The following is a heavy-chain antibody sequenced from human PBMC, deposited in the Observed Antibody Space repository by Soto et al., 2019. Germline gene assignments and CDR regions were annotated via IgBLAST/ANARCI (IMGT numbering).Heavy chain of an antibody. D-gene: IGHD3-10*01. V-gene: IGHV4-34*01. CDR2: INHSGST. CDR3: ARMGTYMGYYYGSGSYY. Sequence: PSETLSLTCAVYGGSFSGYYWSWIRQPPGKGLEWIGEINHSGSTNYNPSLKSRVTISVDTSKNQFSLKLSSVTAADTAVYYCARMGTYMGYYYGSGSYYWGQGTLVTVSS. CDR1: GGSFSGYY. J-gene: IGHJ4*02.